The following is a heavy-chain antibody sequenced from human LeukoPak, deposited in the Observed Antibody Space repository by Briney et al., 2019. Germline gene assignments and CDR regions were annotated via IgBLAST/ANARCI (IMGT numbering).Heavy chain of an antibody. CDR2: ISAYNGNT. V-gene: IGHV1-18*04. D-gene: IGHD2-15*01. Sequence: ASVKVSCKASGYTFTGYYMHWVRQAPGQGLEWMGWISAYNGNTNYAQKLQGRVTMTTDTSTSTAYMELRSLRSDDTAVYYCARGRLGYCSGGSCYGRGWYFDLWGRGTLVTVSS. J-gene: IGHJ2*01. CDR3: ARGRLGYCSGGSCYGRGWYFDL. CDR1: GYTFTGYY.